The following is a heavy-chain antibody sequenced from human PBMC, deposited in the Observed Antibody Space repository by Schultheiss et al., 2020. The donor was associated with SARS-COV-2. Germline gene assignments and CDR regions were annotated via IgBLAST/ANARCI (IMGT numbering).Heavy chain of an antibody. Sequence: GGSLRLSCAASGFTFSSYAMSWVRQAPGKGLEWVSYISTTSSYTKYADFVKGRFTISRDNSKNTLYLQMNSLRAEDTAVYYCVALRLWERYYYGMDVWGQGTTVTVSS. CDR1: GFTFSSYA. V-gene: IGHV3-23*01. J-gene: IGHJ6*02. CDR2: ISTTSSYT. CDR3: VALRLWERYYYGMDV. D-gene: IGHD5-18*01.